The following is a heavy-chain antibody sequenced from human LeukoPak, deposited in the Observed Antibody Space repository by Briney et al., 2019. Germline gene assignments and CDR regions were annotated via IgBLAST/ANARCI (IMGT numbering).Heavy chain of an antibody. J-gene: IGHJ4*01. CDR2: SDRGGSST. CDR3: ARGPGSSGGAYVGDY. CDR1: GFTFSNYW. V-gene: IGHV3-74*01. D-gene: IGHD3-22*01. Sequence: PGGSLRLSCAASGFTFSNYWMHWVRQVPGKGLVWVSRSDRGGSSTSYADSVKGRFSISRDNAKSILYLQMNSLRAEDTAVYYCARGPGSSGGAYVGDYWGHGTLVTVSS.